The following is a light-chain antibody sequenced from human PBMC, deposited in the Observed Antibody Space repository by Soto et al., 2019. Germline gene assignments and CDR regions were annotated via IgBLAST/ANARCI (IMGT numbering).Light chain of an antibody. CDR2: EVS. CDR3: SSYTSSSFYV. V-gene: IGLV2-14*01. Sequence: QSVLTQPASVSGSPGQSITISCTGTSSDVGGYNYVSWYQQXPGKAPKLMIYEVSNRPSGVSNRFSGSKSGNTASLTISGLQAEDEADYYCSSYTSSSFYVFGTGTKVTVL. CDR1: SSDVGGYNY. J-gene: IGLJ1*01.